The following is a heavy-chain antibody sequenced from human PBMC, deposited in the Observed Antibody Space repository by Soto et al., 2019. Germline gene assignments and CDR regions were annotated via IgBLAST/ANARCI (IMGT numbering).Heavy chain of an antibody. CDR3: ARDLWFGELLPAFDY. D-gene: IGHD3-10*01. Sequence: GGSLRLSCAASGFTFSSYWMIWVRQAPGKGLEWVANIKQDGSEKYYVDSVKGRFTISRDNAKNSLYLQMNSLRAEDTAVYYCARDLWFGELLPAFDYWGQGTLVTVSS. CDR2: IKQDGSEK. J-gene: IGHJ4*02. V-gene: IGHV3-7*01. CDR1: GFTFSSYW.